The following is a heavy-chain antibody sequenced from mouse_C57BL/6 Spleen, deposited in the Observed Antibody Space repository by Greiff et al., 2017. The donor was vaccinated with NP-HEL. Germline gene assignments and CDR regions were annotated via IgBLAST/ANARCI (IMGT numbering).Heavy chain of an antibody. V-gene: IGHV1-42*01. CDR3: ARFYDYDGAWFAY. J-gene: IGHJ3*01. Sequence: EVQLQQSGPELVKPGASVKISCKASGYSFTGYYMNWVKQSPEKSLEWIGEINPSTGGTTYNQKFKAKATLTVDKSSSTAYMQLKSLTSEDSAVYYCARFYDYDGAWFAYWGQGTLVTVSA. CDR2: INPSTGGT. CDR1: GYSFTGYY. D-gene: IGHD2-4*01.